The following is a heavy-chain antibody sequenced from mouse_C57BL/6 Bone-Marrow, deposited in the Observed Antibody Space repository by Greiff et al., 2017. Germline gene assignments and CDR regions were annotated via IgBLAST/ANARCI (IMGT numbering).Heavy chain of an antibody. V-gene: IGHV1-26*01. CDR2: INPNNGGT. D-gene: IGHD2-1*01. Sequence: VQLQQSGPELVKPGASVKISCKASGYTFTDYYMNWVKQSHGKSLEWIGDINPNNGGTSYNQKFKGKATLTVDKSSSTAYMELRSLTSEDSAVYYCARTLYGNYYSYYAMDYWGQGTSVTVSS. J-gene: IGHJ4*01. CDR1: GYTFTDYY. CDR3: ARTLYGNYYSYYAMDY.